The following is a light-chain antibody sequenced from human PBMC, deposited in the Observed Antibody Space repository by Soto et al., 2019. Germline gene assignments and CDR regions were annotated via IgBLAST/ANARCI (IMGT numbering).Light chain of an antibody. CDR1: TSNLGNNY. CDR2: DDT. Sequence: QSVLAQPPSVSAAPGQRVTVSCSTTTSNLGNNYISWYQHLPGAAPRLLIYDDTERPSGIPDRFSGSRSATSATLGIAGLQTGDEADYFCGAWDPSLNAYLFGTG. CDR3: GAWDPSLNAYL. J-gene: IGLJ1*01. V-gene: IGLV1-51*01.